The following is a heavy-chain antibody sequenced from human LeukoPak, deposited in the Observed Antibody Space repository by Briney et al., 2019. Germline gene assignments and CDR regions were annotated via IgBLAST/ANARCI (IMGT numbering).Heavy chain of an antibody. D-gene: IGHD2-2*01. CDR2: INHSGST. J-gene: IGHJ5*02. V-gene: IGHV4-34*01. CDR3: AIHIVVVPAAKKKNWFDP. CDR1: GGSFSGYY. Sequence: SETLSLTCAVYGGSFSGYYWSWIRQPPGKGLEWIGEINHSGSTNYNPSLKSRVTISVDTSKNQFSLKLSSVTAADTTVYYCAIHIVVVPAAKKKNWFDPWGQGTLVTVSS.